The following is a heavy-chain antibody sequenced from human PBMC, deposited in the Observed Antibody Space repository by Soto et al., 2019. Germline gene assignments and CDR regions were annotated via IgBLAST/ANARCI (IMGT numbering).Heavy chain of an antibody. Sequence: EVQLVESGGGLVQPGGSVRLSCAASKFTITSYWMHWVRQAPGKGLVWVSRINSDGSSISYADAVKGRFTISRDNAKNTLYLQMHSLSVEDTAVYYCAREVSHGYVLRGMDVWGQGTTVTVFS. D-gene: IGHD5-18*01. CDR3: AREVSHGYVLRGMDV. CDR2: INSDGSSI. V-gene: IGHV3-74*01. CDR1: KFTITSYW. J-gene: IGHJ6*02.